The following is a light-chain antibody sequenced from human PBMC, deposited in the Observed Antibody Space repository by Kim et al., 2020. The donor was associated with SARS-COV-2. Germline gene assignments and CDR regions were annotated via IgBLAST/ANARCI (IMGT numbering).Light chain of an antibody. CDR2: QDS. CDR1: KLGDKY. J-gene: IGLJ1*01. V-gene: IGLV3-1*01. Sequence: VSPGQTASITCSGDKLGDKYACWYQKKPCQSPVLVIYQDSKRPSGIPERFSGSNSGNTATLTISGTQAMDEADYYCQAWDSSTNYVFGTGTKVTVL. CDR3: QAWDSSTNYV.